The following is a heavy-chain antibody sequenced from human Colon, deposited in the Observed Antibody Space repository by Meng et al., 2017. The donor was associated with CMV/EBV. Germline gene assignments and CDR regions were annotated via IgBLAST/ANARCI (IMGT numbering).Heavy chain of an antibody. V-gene: IGHV4-38-2*02. Sequence: SETLSLTCSVSGYFISHDYYWGRIRQPSEKGLEWIGSIHHTERTYYNPSLKSRATISVDTSKNQFYLKLSSVTAADTAVYYCARVSYSKSSYYYYGMDVWGQGTTVTVSS. J-gene: IGHJ6*02. D-gene: IGHD1-26*01. CDR3: ARVSYSKSSYYYYGMDV. CDR2: IHHTERT. CDR1: GYFISHDYY.